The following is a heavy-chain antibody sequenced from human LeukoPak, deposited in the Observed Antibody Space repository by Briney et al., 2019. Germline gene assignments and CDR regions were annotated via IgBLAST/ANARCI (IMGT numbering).Heavy chain of an antibody. V-gene: IGHV1-24*01. CDR2: FDPEDGET. D-gene: IGHD3-10*01. CDR1: GYTFTSYY. Sequence: ASVKVSCKASGYTFTSYYMHWVRQAPGKGLEWMGGFDPEDGETIYAQKFQGRVTMTEDTSTDTAYMELSSLRSEDTAVYYCATGAPLLWFGDPSMARSAFDIWGQGTMVTVSS. CDR3: ATGAPLLWFGDPSMARSAFDI. J-gene: IGHJ3*02.